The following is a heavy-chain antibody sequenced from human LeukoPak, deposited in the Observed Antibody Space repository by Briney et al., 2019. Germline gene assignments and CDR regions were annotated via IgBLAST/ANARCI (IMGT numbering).Heavy chain of an antibody. Sequence: GGSLRLSCAASGFTFSSYAMHWVRQAPGKGLEWVAVISYDGSNKYYADSVKGRFTISRDNSKNTLYLQMNSLRAEDMAVYYCARAAKLNDAFDIWGQGTMVTVSS. J-gene: IGHJ3*02. CDR2: ISYDGSNK. CDR3: ARAAKLNDAFDI. CDR1: GFTFSSYA. V-gene: IGHV3-30*04.